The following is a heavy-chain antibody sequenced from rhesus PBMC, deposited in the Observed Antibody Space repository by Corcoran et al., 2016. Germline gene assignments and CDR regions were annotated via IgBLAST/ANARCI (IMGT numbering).Heavy chain of an antibody. D-gene: IGHD3-16*01. Sequence: QLQLQESGPGLVKPSETLSLTCAVSVGSFSGYWWRWFLHSPVAGLAGIGRIDSSGSTDNNPSLKSRVTISRDTSKNQFSLKLSSVTAADTAVYYCARGSTYYYSGSYYYFDYWGQGVLVTVSS. CDR3: ARGSTYYYSGSYYYFDY. CDR1: VGSFSGYW. J-gene: IGHJ4*01. CDR2: IDSSGST. V-gene: IGHV4-165*01.